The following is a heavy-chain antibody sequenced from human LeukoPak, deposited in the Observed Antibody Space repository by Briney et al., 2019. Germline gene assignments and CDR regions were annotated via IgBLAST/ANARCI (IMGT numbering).Heavy chain of an antibody. D-gene: IGHD2-2*01. V-gene: IGHV1-69*05. CDR2: IIPIFGIA. CDR1: GGTFSSYA. Sequence: SVKVSCKASGGTFSSYAISWVRQAPGQGLEWMGGIIPIFGIANYAQKFQGRVTITTDESTSTAYMELSSLRSEDTAVYYCASHYCSSTSCLWYFDYWGQGTLVTVSS. J-gene: IGHJ4*02. CDR3: ASHYCSSTSCLWYFDY.